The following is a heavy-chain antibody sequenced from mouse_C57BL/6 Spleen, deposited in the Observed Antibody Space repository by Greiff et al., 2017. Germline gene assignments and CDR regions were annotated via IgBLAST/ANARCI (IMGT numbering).Heavy chain of an antibody. D-gene: IGHD3-2*02. CDR3: AREEDSSGSAWFAY. V-gene: IGHV1-80*01. CDR1: GYAFSSYW. Sequence: QVQLKQSGAELVKPGASVKISCKASGYAFSSYWMNWVKQRPGKGLEWIGQIYPGDGDTNYNGKFKGKATLTADKSSSTAYMQLSSLTSEDSAVYFCAREEDSSGSAWFAYWGQGTLVTVSA. J-gene: IGHJ3*01. CDR2: IYPGDGDT.